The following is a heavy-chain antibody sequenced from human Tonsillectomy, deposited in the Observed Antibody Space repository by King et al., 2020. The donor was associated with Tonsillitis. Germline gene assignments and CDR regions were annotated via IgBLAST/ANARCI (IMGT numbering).Heavy chain of an antibody. J-gene: IGHJ4*02. CDR1: GFTFSTYG. CDR3: VASGKPTGVL. V-gene: IGHV3-30*03. Sequence: VQLVESGGGVVQPGGSLRLSCAASGFTFSTYGMHWVRQASGKGLEWVALISYDGSDKYFADSVRGRFTISRDNSKNTLSLQMNSLRIEDTAVYYCVASGKPTGVLWGQGTLVTVSS. D-gene: IGHD3-10*01. CDR2: ISYDGSDK.